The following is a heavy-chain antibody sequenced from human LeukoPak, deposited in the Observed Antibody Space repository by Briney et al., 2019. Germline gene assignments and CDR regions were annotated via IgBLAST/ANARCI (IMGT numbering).Heavy chain of an antibody. Sequence: ASVKVSCKASGYTFTSYGISWVRQAPGQGLEWMGWISAYNGNTNCAQKLQGRVTMTTDTSTSTAYMELRSLRSDDTAVYYCARGRLSHCSSTSCYLGPAVWWGQGTLVTVSS. D-gene: IGHD2-2*01. CDR2: ISAYNGNT. CDR1: GYTFTSYG. J-gene: IGHJ4*02. V-gene: IGHV1-18*01. CDR3: ARGRLSHCSSTSCYLGPAVW.